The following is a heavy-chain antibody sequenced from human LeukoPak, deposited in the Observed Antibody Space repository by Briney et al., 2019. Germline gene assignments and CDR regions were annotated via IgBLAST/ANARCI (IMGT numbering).Heavy chain of an antibody. V-gene: IGHV4-39*01. CDR3: ARHLPGYSSARGAFDI. CDR2: SYYSGSP. J-gene: IGHJ3*02. D-gene: IGHD6-25*01. CDR1: GGSISSSSYY. Sequence: SETLSLTCTVSGGSISSSSYYWGWLRQPPGQGLEWIGSSYYSGSPYYNPSLKSRVTISVDTSKNQFSLKLSSVTAADAAVFYCARHLPGYSSARGAFDIWGQGTMVTVSS.